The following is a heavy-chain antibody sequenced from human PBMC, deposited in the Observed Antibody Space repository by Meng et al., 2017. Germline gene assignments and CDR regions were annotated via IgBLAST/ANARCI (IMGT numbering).Heavy chain of an antibody. Sequence: SETLSLTCAVSGYSIRSGYYWGWIRQPPGKGLEWIGEINHSGSTNYNPSLKSRVTISVDTSKNQFSLKLSSVTAADTAVYYCARGLVGFYNWFDPWGQGTLVTVSS. D-gene: IGHD2-8*02. CDR2: INHSGST. J-gene: IGHJ5*02. CDR1: GYSIRSGYY. CDR3: ARGLVGFYNWFDP. V-gene: IGHV4-38-2*01.